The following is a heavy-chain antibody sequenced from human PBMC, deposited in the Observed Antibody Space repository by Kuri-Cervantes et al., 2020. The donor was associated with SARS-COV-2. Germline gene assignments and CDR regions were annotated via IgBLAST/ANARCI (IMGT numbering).Heavy chain of an antibody. CDR3: ARGFGKDDFWSGYYLVAGIHTADYYYYYGMDV. J-gene: IGHJ6*02. V-gene: IGHV1-69*13. CDR2: IIPIFGTA. Sequence: SVKVSCKASGGTFSSYAISWVRQAPGQGLEWMGGIIPIFGTADYAQKFQGRVTITADESTSTAYMELSSLRSEDTAVYYCARGFGKDDFWSGYYLVAGIHTADYYYYYGMDVWAQGTTVTVSS. CDR1: GGTFSSYA. D-gene: IGHD3-3*01.